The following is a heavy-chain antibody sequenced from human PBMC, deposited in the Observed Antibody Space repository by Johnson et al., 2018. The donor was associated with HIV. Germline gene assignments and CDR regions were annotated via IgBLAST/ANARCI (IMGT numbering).Heavy chain of an antibody. CDR3: ARDHDGQQLGFAFDI. Sequence: VQLVESGGVVVHPGGSLRLSCETSRFTFDDYAMHWVRQAPGKGLEWVSYISSSGSTIYYADCVKGRFTISRDNAKNSLSLQMNSLRAEDTAVYYCARDHDGQQLGFAFDIWGQGTMVTVSS. D-gene: IGHD6-13*01. CDR1: RFTFDDYA. CDR2: ISSSGSTI. V-gene: IGHV3-48*03. J-gene: IGHJ3*02.